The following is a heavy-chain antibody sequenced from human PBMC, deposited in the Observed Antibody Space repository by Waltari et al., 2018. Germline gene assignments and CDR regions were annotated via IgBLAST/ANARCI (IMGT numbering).Heavy chain of an antibody. V-gene: IGHV1-3*03. CDR1: GYTFTSYA. CDR2: INAGNGNT. Sequence: QVQLVQSGAEVKKPGASVKVSCTASGYTFTSYAMHWVGQAPGQRLEWMGWINAGNGNTKYSQEFQGRVTITRDTSASTAYMELSSLRSEDMAVYYCARGNSGSYSPPDYWGQGTLVTVSS. D-gene: IGHD1-26*01. CDR3: ARGNSGSYSPPDY. J-gene: IGHJ4*02.